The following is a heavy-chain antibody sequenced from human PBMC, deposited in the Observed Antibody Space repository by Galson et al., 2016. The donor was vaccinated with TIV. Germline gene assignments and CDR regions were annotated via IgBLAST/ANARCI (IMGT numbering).Heavy chain of an antibody. V-gene: IGHV3-74*01. Sequence: SLRLACAASGFTFSTYWMNWVRQAPGKGLVWVSRISGYGTRTNYADSVKGRFTISRDNAKNTLYLQMNRLSADDTAVYYCARGALDTDREDYHYFGLGVWGQGTPITVSS. CDR3: ARGALDTDREDYHYFGLGV. CDR1: GFTFSTYW. J-gene: IGHJ6*02. CDR2: ISGYGTRT. D-gene: IGHD5-18*01.